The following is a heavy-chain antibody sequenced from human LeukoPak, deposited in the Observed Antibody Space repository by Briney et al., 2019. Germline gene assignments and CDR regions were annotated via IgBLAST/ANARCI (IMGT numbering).Heavy chain of an antibody. CDR3: ASVGNIVVVPAASDWYFDL. V-gene: IGHV4-4*07. J-gene: IGHJ2*01. CDR1: GGSISSYY. CDR2: IYTSGST. D-gene: IGHD2-2*01. Sequence: SETLSHTCTVSGGSISSYYWSWIRQPAGKGLEWIGRIYTSGSTNYNPSLKSRVTMSVDTSKNQFSLKLSSVTAADTAVYYCASVGNIVVVPAASDWYFDLWGRGTLVTVSS.